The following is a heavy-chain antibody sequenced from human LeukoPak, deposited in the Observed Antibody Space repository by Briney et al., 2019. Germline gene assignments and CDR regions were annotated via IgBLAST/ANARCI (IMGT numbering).Heavy chain of an antibody. CDR2: INPNSGGT. CDR1: GYTFTGYY. J-gene: IGHJ4*02. D-gene: IGHD1-26*01. V-gene: IGHV1-2*02. CDR3: ARAYSGSYSFDH. Sequence: ASVKVSCKASGYTFTGYYMHWVPQAPGQGLEWMGWINPNSGGTNYAQKFQGRVTMTRDTSISTAYMELSRLRSDDTAVYYCARAYSGSYSFDHWGQGTLVIVSS.